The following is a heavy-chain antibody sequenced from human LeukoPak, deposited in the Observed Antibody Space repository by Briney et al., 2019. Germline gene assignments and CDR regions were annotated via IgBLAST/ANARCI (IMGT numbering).Heavy chain of an antibody. V-gene: IGHV4-4*09. CDR1: GGSISSYY. J-gene: IGHJ4*02. D-gene: IGHD3-16*01. CDR3: ARHDYSGALPFDY. CDR2: IYTSGST. Sequence: PSETLSLTCTVFGGSISSYYWSWIRQPPGKGLEWIGYIYTSGSTNYNPSLKSRVTISVDTSKNQFSLKLSSVTAADTAVYYCARHDYSGALPFDYWGQGTLVTVSS.